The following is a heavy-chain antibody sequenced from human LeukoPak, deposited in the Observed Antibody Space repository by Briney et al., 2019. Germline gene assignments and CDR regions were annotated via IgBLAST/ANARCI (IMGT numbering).Heavy chain of an antibody. J-gene: IGHJ5*02. V-gene: IGHV3-7*01. CDR3: ARDVATISDWFDP. D-gene: IGHD5-24*01. Sequence: PGESLRLSCAASAFTFSSYWMSWDRQAPGKGLEWVGNINKDVSEKYNVDSVKGRFTISRDNAKNSLYLQMNSLRAEDTAVYYCARDVATISDWFDPWGQGTLVTVSS. CDR2: INKDVSEK. CDR1: AFTFSSYW.